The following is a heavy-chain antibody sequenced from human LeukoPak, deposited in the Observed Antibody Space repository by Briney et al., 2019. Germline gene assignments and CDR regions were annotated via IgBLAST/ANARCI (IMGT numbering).Heavy chain of an antibody. Sequence: GESMQISCKGSGYSFSSFWINWVRQMPGKGLEWMGRIDPFDSNTNYSPSLEGHVSISADKSMSTAYLQWTSLKASDTAIYYCARGLYSGYYMSGYWGQGTGVTVSS. D-gene: IGHD5-12*01. J-gene: IGHJ4*02. CDR1: GYSFSSFW. V-gene: IGHV5-10-1*01. CDR3: ARGLYSGYYMSGY. CDR2: IDPFDSNT.